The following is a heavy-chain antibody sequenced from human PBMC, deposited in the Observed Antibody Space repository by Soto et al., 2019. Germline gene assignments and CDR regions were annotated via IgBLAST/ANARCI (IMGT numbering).Heavy chain of an antibody. D-gene: IGHD5-18*01. CDR1: GFRFSNLK. V-gene: IGHV3-48*04. CDR2: ITSGDATT. J-gene: IGHJ1*01. CDR3: VREGSYGYGLIDL. Sequence: GGYLRLSCAAPGFRFSNLKETWVRQAPGKGLEWISHITSGDATTYYADSVKGRFTISRDDAKSSLYLQMNDLRGEDTAVYYCVREGSYGYGLIDLWGQGTLVTLSS.